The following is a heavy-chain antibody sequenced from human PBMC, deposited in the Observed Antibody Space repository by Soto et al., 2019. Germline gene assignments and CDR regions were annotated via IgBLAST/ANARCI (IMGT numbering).Heavy chain of an antibody. CDR3: ARQSVEMATRYFDY. CDR2: IYYSGST. CDR1: GGSISSSSYY. Sequence: QLQLQESGPGLVKPSETLSLTCTVSGGSISSSSYYWGWIRQPPGKGLEWIGSIYYSGSTYYNPSLKSRVTISVDTSKNQFSLKLSSVTAADTAVYYCARQSVEMATRYFDYWGQGTLVTVSS. D-gene: IGHD5-12*01. J-gene: IGHJ4*02. V-gene: IGHV4-39*01.